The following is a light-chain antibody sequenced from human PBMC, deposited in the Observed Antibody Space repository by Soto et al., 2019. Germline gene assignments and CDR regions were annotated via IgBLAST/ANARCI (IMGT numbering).Light chain of an antibody. CDR3: QQYGSSGT. CDR1: QTVSNK. J-gene: IGKJ1*01. Sequence: IVLTQYQATMSSSPGERATLSCRASQTVSNKLAWYQHKPGQAPRLLIYDTSNRATGIPARFSGSGSGTDFTLTISRLEPEDFAVYYCQQYGSSGTFGQGTKVDI. V-gene: IGKV3-20*01. CDR2: DTS.